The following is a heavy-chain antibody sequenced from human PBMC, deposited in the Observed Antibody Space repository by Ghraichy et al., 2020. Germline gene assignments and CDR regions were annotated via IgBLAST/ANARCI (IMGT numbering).Heavy chain of an antibody. D-gene: IGHD1-26*01. CDR3: ARRDELHNWFDP. CDR1: GGSISSSSYY. V-gene: IGHV4-39*07. CDR2: IYYSGST. J-gene: IGHJ5*02. Sequence: SQTLSLTCTVSGGSISSSSYYWGWIRQPPGKGLEWIGSIYYSGSTYYNPSLKSRVTISVDTSKNQFSLKLSSVTAADTAVYYCARRDELHNWFDPWSQGTLVTVSS.